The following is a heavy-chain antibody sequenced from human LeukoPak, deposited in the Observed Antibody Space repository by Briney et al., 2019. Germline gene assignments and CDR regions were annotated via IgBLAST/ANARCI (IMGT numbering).Heavy chain of an antibody. Sequence: ASVKVSCKASGYSLTSYGLSWVRQAPGQGLEWMGRISAYNGNTNYAQKLQGRVTMTTDASTTTAYLELRSLRSDDTAVYYCARGQTGSDYGDPDPLGYWGQGTLVTVSS. J-gene: IGHJ4*02. CDR3: ARGQTGSDYGDPDPLGY. CDR2: ISAYNGNT. D-gene: IGHD4-17*01. V-gene: IGHV1-18*01. CDR1: GYSLTSYG.